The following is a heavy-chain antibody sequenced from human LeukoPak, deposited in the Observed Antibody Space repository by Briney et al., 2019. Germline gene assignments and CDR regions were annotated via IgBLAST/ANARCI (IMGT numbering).Heavy chain of an antibody. D-gene: IGHD6-6*01. V-gene: IGHV4-34*01. Sequence: TSDTLSLTCAVYGGSFSGYYWSWIRQPPGKGLEWLGEINHSGSTNYNPSLKSRVTISVDTSKNQFSLKLSSVTAADTAVYYCASKLEYSTSSGIYWGQGTLVTVSS. J-gene: IGHJ4*02. CDR1: GGSFSGYY. CDR2: INHSGST. CDR3: ASKLEYSTSSGIY.